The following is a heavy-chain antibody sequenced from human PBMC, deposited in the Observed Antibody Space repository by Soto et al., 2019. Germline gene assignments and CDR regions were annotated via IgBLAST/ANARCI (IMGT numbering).Heavy chain of an antibody. CDR2: INHSGST. CDR3: ARRRYYDFWSGYYMAPNWFDP. J-gene: IGHJ5*02. D-gene: IGHD3-3*01. Sequence: PSETLSLTCAVYGGSFSGYYWSWIRQPPGKGLEWIGEINHSGSTNYNPSLKSRVTISVDTSKNQFSLKLSSVTAADTAVYYCARRRYYDFWSGYYMAPNWFDPWGQGTLVTVSS. CDR1: GGSFSGYY. V-gene: IGHV4-34*01.